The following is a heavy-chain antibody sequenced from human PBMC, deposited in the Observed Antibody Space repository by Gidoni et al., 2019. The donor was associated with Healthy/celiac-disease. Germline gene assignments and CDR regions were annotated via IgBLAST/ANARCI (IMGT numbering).Heavy chain of an antibody. Sequence: QVQLQQWGAGLLKPSETLSLTCAVYGGSFSGYYWSWIRQPPGKGLEWIGEINHSGSTNYNPSLKSRVTISVDTSKNQFSLKLSSVTAADTAVYYCARVGVLITGYYYYGMDVWGQGTTVTVSS. CDR2: INHSGST. CDR1: GGSFSGYY. J-gene: IGHJ6*02. V-gene: IGHV4-34*01. D-gene: IGHD3-10*01. CDR3: ARVGVLITGYYYYGMDV.